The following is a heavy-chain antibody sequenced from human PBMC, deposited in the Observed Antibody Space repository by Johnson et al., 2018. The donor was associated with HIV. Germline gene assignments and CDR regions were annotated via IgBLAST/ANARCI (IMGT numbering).Heavy chain of an antibody. V-gene: IGHV3-20*04. Sequence: EVQLLESGGGVVRPGGSLRLSCAASGFTFSDYGMSWVRQAPGKGLEWVSVITWDGGNTGYADSVKGRFTISRDNAKNSLYLQMNSLRAEDTALYCGARACSDVYTCDAFDIWGQGTMVTVSS. J-gene: IGHJ3*02. D-gene: IGHD2-15*01. CDR3: ARACSDVYTCDAFDI. CDR1: GFTFSDYG. CDR2: ITWDGGNT.